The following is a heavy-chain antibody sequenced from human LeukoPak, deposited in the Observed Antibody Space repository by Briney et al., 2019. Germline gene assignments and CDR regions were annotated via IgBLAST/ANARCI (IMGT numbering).Heavy chain of an antibody. D-gene: IGHD6-13*01. V-gene: IGHV4-59*07. CDR2: IYYSGST. J-gene: IGHJ5*02. CDR1: GDSISSYY. CDR3: ARDGHSSSWYNWFDP. Sequence: SDTLSLTCTVSGDSISSYYWSWIRQPPGKGLEWSGYIYYSGSTNYNPSLKSRVTISVDTSKNQFSLKLSSVTAADTAVYYCARDGHSSSWYNWFDPWGQGTLVTVSS.